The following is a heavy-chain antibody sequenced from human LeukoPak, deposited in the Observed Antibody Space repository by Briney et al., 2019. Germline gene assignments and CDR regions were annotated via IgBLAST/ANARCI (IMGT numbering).Heavy chain of an antibody. CDR2: IYYSGST. Sequence: PSETLSLTCTVSGGSISSSSYYWGWIRQPPGKGLEWIGSIYYSGSTCYNPSLKSRVTISVDTSKNQFSLKLSSVTAADTAVYYCASVQNCSSTSCHYYYGMDVWGQGTTVTVSS. J-gene: IGHJ6*02. CDR3: ASVQNCSSTSCHYYYGMDV. V-gene: IGHV4-39*01. CDR1: GGSISSSSYY. D-gene: IGHD2-2*01.